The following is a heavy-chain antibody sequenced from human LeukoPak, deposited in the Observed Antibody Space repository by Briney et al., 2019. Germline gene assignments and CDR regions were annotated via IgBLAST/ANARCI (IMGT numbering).Heavy chain of an antibody. V-gene: IGHV1-69*06. CDR2: IIPIFGTA. CDR1: GGTFSSYA. CDR3: AIAGTYYYDSSGAGRYAFDI. J-gene: IGHJ3*02. D-gene: IGHD3-22*01. Sequence: GASVKVSCKASGGTFSSYAISWVRQAPGQGLEWMGGIIPIFGTANYAQKFQGRVTITADKSTSTAYMELSSLRSDDTAVYYCAIAGTYYYDSSGAGRYAFDIWGQGTMVTVSS.